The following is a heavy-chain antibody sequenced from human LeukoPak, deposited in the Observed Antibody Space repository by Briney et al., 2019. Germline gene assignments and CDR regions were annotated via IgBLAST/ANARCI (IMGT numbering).Heavy chain of an antibody. D-gene: IGHD3-22*01. V-gene: IGHV1-2*02. J-gene: IGHJ3*02. Sequence: ASVKVSCKASGYTFTGYYMHWVRQAPGQGLEWMGWINPNSGGTNYAQKFQGRVTMTRDTSISTAYMELSRLRSDDTAVYYCARELGVRPHYYDMEGNDAFDIWGQGTMVTVSS. CDR2: INPNSGGT. CDR1: GYTFTGYY. CDR3: ARELGVRPHYYDMEGNDAFDI.